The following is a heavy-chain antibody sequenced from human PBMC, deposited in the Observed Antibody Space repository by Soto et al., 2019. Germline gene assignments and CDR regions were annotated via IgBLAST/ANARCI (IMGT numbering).Heavy chain of an antibody. CDR1: GFTFNSHS. D-gene: IGHD3-3*01. CDR3: ARDFSITIFGVGGY. Sequence: EVQLVESGGGLVKPGGSLRLSCAASGFTFNSHSMNWVRQAPGKGLEWVSSISSSSSHIYYADSVQGRFTISRDNAKNSLYLQMNSLRAEDTAVYYCARDFSITIFGVGGYWGQGTLVTVSS. V-gene: IGHV3-21*01. CDR2: ISSSSSHI. J-gene: IGHJ4*02.